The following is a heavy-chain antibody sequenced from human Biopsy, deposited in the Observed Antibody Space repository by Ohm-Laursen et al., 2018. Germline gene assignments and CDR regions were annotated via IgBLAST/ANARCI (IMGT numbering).Heavy chain of an antibody. V-gene: IGHV4-31*01. CDR3: ARAAVETASFDF. J-gene: IGHJ4*02. Sequence: TLSLTCTVSGGSISTDLYYWSWIRQHPGKGLEWIGYIYHSGTTYYNPSLESQVTISIDTSKNQFSLKVTSVTAADTAVYYCARAAVETASFDFWGQGTLVTVSS. CDR2: IYHSGTT. CDR1: GGSISTDLYY. D-gene: IGHD5-18*01.